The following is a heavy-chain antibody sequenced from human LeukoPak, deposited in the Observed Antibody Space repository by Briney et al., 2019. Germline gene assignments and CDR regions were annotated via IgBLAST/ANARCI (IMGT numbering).Heavy chain of an antibody. CDR1: GYTFTSYD. CDR3: ARELVGETRYYYDSSGYYGAFDI. V-gene: IGHV1-8*03. D-gene: IGHD3-22*01. J-gene: IGHJ3*02. Sequence: GASVKVSCKASGYTFTSYDINWVRQATGQGLEWMGWMNPNSGNTGYAQKFQGRVTITRNTSITTVYMELSSLRSEDTAVYYCARELVGETRYYYDSSGYYGAFDIWGQGTMVTVSS. CDR2: MNPNSGNT.